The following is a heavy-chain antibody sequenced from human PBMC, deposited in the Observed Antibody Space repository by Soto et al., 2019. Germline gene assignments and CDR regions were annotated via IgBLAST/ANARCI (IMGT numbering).Heavy chain of an antibody. D-gene: IGHD3-9*01. CDR2: ISWNSGNK. Sequence: EVQLVESGGDLVQPGRSLRLSCAASGFTFDDYAMHWVRQAPGKGLEWVSGISWNSGNKGYADSVKGRFTISRDNAKNFLYLEMNSLRAEDTALYYCAKEAGLVRFFDWLSKGPDVRGQGTAVHVS. V-gene: IGHV3-9*01. CDR1: GFTFDDYA. CDR3: AKEAGLVRFFDWLSKGPDV. J-gene: IGHJ6*02.